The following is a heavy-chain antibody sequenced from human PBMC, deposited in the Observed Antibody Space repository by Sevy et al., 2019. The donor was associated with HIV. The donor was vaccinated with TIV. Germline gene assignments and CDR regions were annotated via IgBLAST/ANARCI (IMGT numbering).Heavy chain of an antibody. J-gene: IGHJ3*02. CDR2: INPSGGST. CDR1: GYTFTSYY. CDR3: VTGRETYYYDSSGLDAFDI. V-gene: IGHV1-46*01. D-gene: IGHD3-22*01. Sequence: ASVKVSCKASGYTFTSYYMHWVRQAPGQGLEWIGIINPSGGSTSYAQKFQGRVTMTRDTSTSTVYMELSSLRSEDTAVYYCVTGRETYYYDSSGLDAFDIWGQGTMVTVSS.